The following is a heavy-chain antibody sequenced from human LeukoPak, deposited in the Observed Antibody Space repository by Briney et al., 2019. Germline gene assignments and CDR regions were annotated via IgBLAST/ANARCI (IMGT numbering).Heavy chain of an antibody. CDR3: ASAGDGYSKGTPFDY. Sequence: GSSVKVSCKASGGTFSSYAISWVRQAPGQGLEWMGGIIPIFGTANYAQKFQGRVTITADESTSTAYMELSSLRSEDTAVYYCASAGDGYSKGTPFDYWGQGTLVTVSS. V-gene: IGHV1-69*01. J-gene: IGHJ4*02. D-gene: IGHD5-24*01. CDR2: IIPIFGTA. CDR1: GGTFSSYA.